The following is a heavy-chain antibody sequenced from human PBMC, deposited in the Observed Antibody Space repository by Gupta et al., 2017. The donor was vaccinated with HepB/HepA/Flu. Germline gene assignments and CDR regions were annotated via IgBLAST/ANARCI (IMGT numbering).Heavy chain of an antibody. J-gene: IGHJ6*03. V-gene: IGHV3-23*01. Sequence: QLLESGGALAQPGGSLRLSCAASRLSIRGTAVGWVRQAPGKGLEWVSGIGSDMNAHYGDSVRGRSTISRDNSKNTVYLQTNSLRAEDTAVYYCAKDLYFWSAMDVWGTGTTVTVSS. CDR3: AKDLYFWSAMDV. D-gene: IGHD3-3*01. CDR1: RLSIRGTA. CDR2: IGSDMNA.